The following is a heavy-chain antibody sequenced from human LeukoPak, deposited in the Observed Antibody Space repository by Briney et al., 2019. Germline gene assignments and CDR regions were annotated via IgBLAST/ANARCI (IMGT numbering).Heavy chain of an antibody. V-gene: IGHV3-30-3*01. CDR1: GFTFSSYA. CDR2: ISYDGSNK. Sequence: GGSLRLSCAASGFTFSSYAMHWVRQAPGKGLEWVAVISYDGSNKYYADSVKGRFTISRDNSKNTLYLQMNSLRAEDTAVYYCAAGVGATKVPYFDYWGQGTLVTVSS. D-gene: IGHD1-26*01. J-gene: IGHJ4*02. CDR3: AAGVGATKVPYFDY.